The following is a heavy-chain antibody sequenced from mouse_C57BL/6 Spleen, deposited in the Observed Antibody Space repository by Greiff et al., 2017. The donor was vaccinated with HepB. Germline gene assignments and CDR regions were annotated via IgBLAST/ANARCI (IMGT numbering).Heavy chain of an antibody. CDR2: IYTRSGNT. CDR3: ASREGELRAMDY. V-gene: IGHV1-81*01. Sequence: VQLQQSGAELARPGASVKLSCKASGYTFTSYGISWVKQRTGQGLEWIGEIYTRSGNTYYNEKFKGKATLTADKYSRTAYMELRSLTSEDSAVYFCASREGELRAMDYWGQGTSVTVSS. J-gene: IGHJ4*01. D-gene: IGHD1-1*01. CDR1: GYTFTSYG.